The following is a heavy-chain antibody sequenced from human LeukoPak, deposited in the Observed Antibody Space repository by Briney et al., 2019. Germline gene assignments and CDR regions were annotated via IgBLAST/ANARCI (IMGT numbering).Heavy chain of an antibody. V-gene: IGHV3-15*01. Sequence: GGSLGLSCTASGFTASGFTFSSAWMSWVRQAPGKGLGWVGRIYSNSDGGTTDYAAPVKGRFTISRDDSQNTVYLQMNGLKIEDTAVYFCTTYNSGSFHVWGQGTMVTVSS. CDR3: TTYNSGSFHV. J-gene: IGHJ3*01. CDR1: GFTFSSAW. D-gene: IGHD3-10*01. CDR2: IYSNSDGGTT.